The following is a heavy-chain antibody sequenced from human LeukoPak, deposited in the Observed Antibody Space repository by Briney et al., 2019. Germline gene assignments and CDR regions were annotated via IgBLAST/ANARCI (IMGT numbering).Heavy chain of an antibody. CDR2: ISHSGSP. D-gene: IGHD3-3*01. Sequence: SETLSLTCAVSGGSISSGDYSWSWIRQPPGKGLEWIGYISHSGSPSYNPSLKSRVTLSVDRSKNQFSLKLSSVTAADTAVYYCAREGDYWSGSFDYWGQGTLVTVSS. CDR1: GGSISSGDYS. CDR3: AREGDYWSGSFDY. J-gene: IGHJ4*02. V-gene: IGHV4-30-2*01.